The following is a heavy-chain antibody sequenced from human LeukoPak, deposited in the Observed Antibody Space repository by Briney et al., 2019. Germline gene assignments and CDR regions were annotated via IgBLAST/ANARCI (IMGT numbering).Heavy chain of an antibody. CDR3: ARTSWVQSSYYFDY. V-gene: IGHV4-59*08. CDR1: GDSISSYY. Sequence: SETLSLTCTVSGDSISSYYWSWIRQPPGKGLEWIGYIYYSGSTNYNPSLKSRVTISVDTSKNHFSLKLSSLTAADTAVYYCARTSWVQSSYYFDYWGQGTLATVSS. J-gene: IGHJ4*02. CDR2: IYYSGST. D-gene: IGHD5-24*01.